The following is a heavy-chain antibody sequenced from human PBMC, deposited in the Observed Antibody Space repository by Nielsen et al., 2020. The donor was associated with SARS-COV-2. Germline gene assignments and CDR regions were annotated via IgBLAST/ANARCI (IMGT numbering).Heavy chain of an antibody. J-gene: IGHJ5*02. V-gene: IGHV1-2*06. CDR3: ARSKQQLVQSVWFDP. Sequence: ASVKVSCKASGYTFTGYYMHWVRQAPGQGLEWMGRINPNSGGTNYAQKFQGRVTMTRDTSISTAYMELSRLRSDDTAVYYCARSKQQLVQSVWFDPWGQGTLVTVSS. D-gene: IGHD6-13*01. CDR2: INPNSGGT. CDR1: GYTFTGYY.